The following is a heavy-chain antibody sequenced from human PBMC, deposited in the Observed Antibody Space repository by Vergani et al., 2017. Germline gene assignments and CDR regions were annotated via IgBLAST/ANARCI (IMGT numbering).Heavy chain of an antibody. CDR3: ARVLDYGDYEGYYYGMDV. D-gene: IGHD4-17*01. V-gene: IGHV3-21*01. CDR2: ISSSSYI. J-gene: IGHJ6*02. CDR1: GFTFSSYS. Sequence: EVQLVESGGGLVKPGGSLRLSCAASGFTFSSYSMNWVRQAPGKGLEWVSSISSSSYIYYADSVKGRFTISRDNAKNSLYLQMNSLRAEDTAVYYCARVLDYGDYEGYYYGMDVWGQGTTVTVSS.